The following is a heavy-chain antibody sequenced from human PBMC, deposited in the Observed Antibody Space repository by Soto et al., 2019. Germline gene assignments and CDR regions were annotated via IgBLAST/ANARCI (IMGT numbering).Heavy chain of an antibody. CDR1: GFTFSSYG. CDR2: ISYDGSNK. CDR3: AKDGVYCSSTSCHNYYYYGMDV. Sequence: QVQLVESGGGVVQPGRSLRLSCAASGFTFSSYGMHWVRQAPGKGLEWVAVISYDGSNKYYADSVKGRFTISRDNSKNTLYLQINSLRAEDTAVYYCAKDGVYCSSTSCHNYYYYGMDVWGQGTTVTVSS. J-gene: IGHJ6*02. D-gene: IGHD2-2*01. V-gene: IGHV3-30*18.